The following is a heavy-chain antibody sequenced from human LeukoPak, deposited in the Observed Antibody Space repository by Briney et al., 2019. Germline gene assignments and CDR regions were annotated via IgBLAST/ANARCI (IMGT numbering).Heavy chain of an antibody. CDR3: ARHSSGSYYTILYYYYYYMDV. D-gene: IGHD3-10*01. J-gene: IGHJ6*03. CDR1: GYSISSGYY. Sequence: SETLSLTCAVSGYSISSGYYWGWIRQPPGKGLEWIGSIYHSGSTYYNPSLKSRVTISVDTSKNQFSLKLSSVTAADTAVYYCARHSSGSYYTILYYYYYYMDVWGKGTTVSVSS. CDR2: IYHSGST. V-gene: IGHV4-38-2*01.